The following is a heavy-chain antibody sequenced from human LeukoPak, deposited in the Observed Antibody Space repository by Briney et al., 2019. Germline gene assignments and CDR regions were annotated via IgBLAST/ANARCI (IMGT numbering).Heavy chain of an antibody. CDR3: AKDTGRYFGWLIPGD. CDR2: VGNDYDT. CDR1: GFTFSSYA. Sequence: GGSLRLSCAASGFTFSSYAMYWVRQAPGKGLEWVSAVGNDYDTYYADSVKGRFTISRDNSKNTLYLQMNSLRAEDMAVYNCAKDTGRYFGWLIPGDWGQGTLVTVSS. D-gene: IGHD3-9*01. J-gene: IGHJ4*02. V-gene: IGHV3-23*01.